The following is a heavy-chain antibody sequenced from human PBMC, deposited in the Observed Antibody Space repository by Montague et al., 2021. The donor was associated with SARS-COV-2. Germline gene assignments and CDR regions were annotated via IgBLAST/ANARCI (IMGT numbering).Heavy chain of an antibody. V-gene: IGHV4-61*02. CDR1: GGSISSGSYY. D-gene: IGHD2-15*01. Sequence: TLSLTCTVSGGSISSGSYYWRWIHQPSGKGLEWIWRIYTSGSTNYNPSLKSRVTISVDTSKYQFSLTLSSVTAADTTVYYCAGGPAATYYYGMDVWGQGTTVTVSS. CDR3: AGGPAATYYYGMDV. J-gene: IGHJ6*01. CDR2: IYTSGST.